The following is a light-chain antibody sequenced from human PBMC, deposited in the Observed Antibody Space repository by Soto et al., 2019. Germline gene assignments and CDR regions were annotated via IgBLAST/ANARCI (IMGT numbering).Light chain of an antibody. CDR1: QSVGSN. J-gene: IGKJ2*01. CDR3: QHYNNWPPYA. Sequence: EIVMTQSPATLSVSPGERATLSCRASQSVGSNLAWYQQKPGQAPRLLIYGASTRTTAIPARFSGSGSGTEFTLTISSLQSEDFAAYYCQHYNNWPPYAFGQGTKLEIK. V-gene: IGKV3-15*01. CDR2: GAS.